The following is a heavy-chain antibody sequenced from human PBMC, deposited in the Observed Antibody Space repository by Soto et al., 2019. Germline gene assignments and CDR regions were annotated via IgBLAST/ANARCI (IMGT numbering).Heavy chain of an antibody. Sequence: GGSLRLSCAASGFTVSSNYMSWVRQAPGKGLEWVSVIYSGGSTYYADSVKGRFTISRDNSKNTLYLQMNSLRAEDTAVYYCAREEYSYGRRPEGGFDYWGQGTLVTVSS. CDR1: GFTVSSNY. CDR3: AREEYSYGRRPEGGFDY. D-gene: IGHD5-18*01. J-gene: IGHJ4*02. CDR2: IYSGGST. V-gene: IGHV3-53*01.